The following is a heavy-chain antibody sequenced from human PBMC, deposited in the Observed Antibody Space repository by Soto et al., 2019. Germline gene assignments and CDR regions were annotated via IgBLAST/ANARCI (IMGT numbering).Heavy chain of an antibody. V-gene: IGHV3-33*01. Sequence: QEQLVESGGGVVQPGRSLTLSCAASGFTFSNYGFHWVRQAPGKGLEWVAVIWSDGGNKFYADSVKGRFTVSRDNSINTLYLQMGSLTAEDTAIYYCARDSNYGGCSWDNWFDTWGQGTLVSVS. J-gene: IGHJ5*02. CDR2: IWSDGGNK. CDR1: GFTFSNYG. CDR3: ARDSNYGGCSWDNWFDT. D-gene: IGHD6-13*01.